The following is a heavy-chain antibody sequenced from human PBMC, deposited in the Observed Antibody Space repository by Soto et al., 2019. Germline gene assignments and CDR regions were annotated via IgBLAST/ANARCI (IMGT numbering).Heavy chain of an antibody. D-gene: IGHD1-20*01. CDR1: GASITEYY. J-gene: IGHJ4*02. Sequence: QVQLQESGPGLVRPSETLSLTCTVSGASITEYYWSWIRQPPGKGLEWIGYNHNSESANYNPSLRRRVTISVDTSTNQFALQLSSVTAADTAIYFCARGGGVYNWNQGFDYWGQGTLVAVSS. V-gene: IGHV4-59*01. CDR3: ARGGGVYNWNQGFDY. CDR2: NHNSESA.